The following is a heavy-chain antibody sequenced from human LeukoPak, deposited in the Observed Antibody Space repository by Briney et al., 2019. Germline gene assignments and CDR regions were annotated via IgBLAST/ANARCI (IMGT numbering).Heavy chain of an antibody. J-gene: IGHJ5*02. CDR3: ARRGIAAAGYNWFDP. CDR2: IYYSGST. D-gene: IGHD6-13*01. Sequence: PSETLSLTCTVSGGSISSYYWSWIRQPPGKGLEWIGSIYYSGSTYYNLSLKSRVTISVDTSKNQFSLKLSSVTAADTAVYYCARRGIAAAGYNWFDPWGQGTLVTISS. CDR1: GGSISSYY. V-gene: IGHV4-59*05.